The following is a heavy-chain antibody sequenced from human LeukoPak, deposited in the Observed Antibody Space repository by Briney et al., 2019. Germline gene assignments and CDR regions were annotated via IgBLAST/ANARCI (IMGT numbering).Heavy chain of an antibody. D-gene: IGHD6-13*01. Sequence: SQTLSLTCTVSGVSISSGGYYWSWIRQHPGKGLEWIGYIYYSGSTYYNPSLKSRVAISVDTPKNQFSLKLSSVTAADTAVYYCASLPRIAAAGPFDYWGQGTLVTVSS. CDR1: GVSISSGGYY. V-gene: IGHV4-31*03. J-gene: IGHJ4*02. CDR3: ASLPRIAAAGPFDY. CDR2: IYYSGST.